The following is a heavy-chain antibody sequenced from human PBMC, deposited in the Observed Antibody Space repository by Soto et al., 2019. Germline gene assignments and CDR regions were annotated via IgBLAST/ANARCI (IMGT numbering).Heavy chain of an antibody. V-gene: IGHV4-39*01. CDR3: ASQDYGDFDY. CDR1: GGSISSSSYY. J-gene: IGHJ4*02. D-gene: IGHD4-17*01. CDR2: IYYSGST. Sequence: SETLSLTCTASGGSISSSSYYWGWIRQPPGKGLEWIGSIYYSGSTYYNPSLKSRVTISVDTSKNQFSLKLSSVTAADTAVYYCASQDYGDFDYWGQGTLVTVSS.